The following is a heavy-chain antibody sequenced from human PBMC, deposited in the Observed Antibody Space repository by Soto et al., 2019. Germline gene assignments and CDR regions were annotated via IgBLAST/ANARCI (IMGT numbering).Heavy chain of an antibody. J-gene: IGHJ3*02. Sequence: GESLKISCAVSGFICSDYDMNWVRQAPEKGLEXSSTXXXSXIXXXEXXXWGGFTISSDTSKNTVYVQKKRLTPGDTAVYYCAKATATGGGAFEIDGQETKV. D-gene: IGHD2-8*02. CDR3: AKATATGGGAFEI. CDR1: GFICSDYD. V-gene: IGHV3-23*01. CDR2: XXXSXIX.